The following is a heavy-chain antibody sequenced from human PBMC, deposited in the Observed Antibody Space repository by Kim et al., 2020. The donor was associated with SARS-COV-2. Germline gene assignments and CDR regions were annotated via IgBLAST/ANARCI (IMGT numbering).Heavy chain of an antibody. D-gene: IGHD1-26*01. V-gene: IGHV4-31*03. CDR1: GGSISSGGYY. CDR3: ARGTTSEGVVF. J-gene: IGHJ4*02. CDR2: IYYSGST. Sequence: SETLSLTCTVSGGSISSGGYYWSWIRQHPGKGLEWIGYIYYSGSTYYNPSLKSRVTISVDTSKNQFSLKLSSVTAADTAVYYCARGTTSEGVVFWGQGTLVTVSS.